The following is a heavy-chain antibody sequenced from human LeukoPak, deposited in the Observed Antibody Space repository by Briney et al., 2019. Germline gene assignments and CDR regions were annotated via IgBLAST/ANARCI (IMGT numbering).Heavy chain of an antibody. CDR1: GFTFSSYG. CDR2: IWYDGSHT. Sequence: GGSLRLSCAASGFTFSSYGMHWVRQAPGKGLEWVAVIWYDGSHTYYADSVKGRFTISRDNSKNTLHLQMNSLRAEDTAIYYCARDLPYSSSWGQGTLVTVSS. CDR3: ARDLPYSSS. D-gene: IGHD6-13*01. V-gene: IGHV3-33*01. J-gene: IGHJ4*02.